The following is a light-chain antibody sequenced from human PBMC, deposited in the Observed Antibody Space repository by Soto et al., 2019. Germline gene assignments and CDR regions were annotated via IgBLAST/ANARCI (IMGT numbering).Light chain of an antibody. J-gene: IGKJ1*01. Sequence: DIQMTQSPSTLSASVGDRVTITCRASESINIWLAWFQQKPGKAPKLLISKAYTLESGVPSRFSGRGSGTEFTLTISSLHPDDFATYHCQQYHIHSTVGQGTKVEVK. V-gene: IGKV1-5*03. CDR3: QQYHIHST. CDR2: KAY. CDR1: ESINIW.